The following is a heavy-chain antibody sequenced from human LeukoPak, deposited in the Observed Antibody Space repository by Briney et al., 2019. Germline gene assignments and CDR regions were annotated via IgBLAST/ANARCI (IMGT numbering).Heavy chain of an antibody. CDR3: ARGDRGDPSRFEY. V-gene: IGHV4-59*01. D-gene: IGHD4-17*01. J-gene: IGHJ4*02. CDR1: GGSISSYY. Sequence: SETLSLTCTVSGGSISSYYWSWIRQPPGKGLEWIGYIYYSGSTNYNPSLKSRVTISVDTSKDQFSLKLSSVTAADTAVYYCARGDRGDPSRFEYWGQGTLVTVSS. CDR2: IYYSGST.